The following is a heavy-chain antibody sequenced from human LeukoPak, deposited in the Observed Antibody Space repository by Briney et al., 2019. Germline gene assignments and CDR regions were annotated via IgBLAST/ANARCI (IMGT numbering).Heavy chain of an antibody. CDR2: IYYSGST. CDR1: GGSISSGGYY. CDR3: ASNAAGGIVVVPTAFDY. D-gene: IGHD2-2*01. J-gene: IGHJ4*02. Sequence: SETLSLTCTVSGGSISSGGYYWSWIRQHPGKGLEWIGYIYYSGSTYYNPSLKSRVTISVDTSMNQFSLKLSSVTAADTAVYYCASNAAGGIVVVPTAFDYWGQGTLVTVSS. V-gene: IGHV4-31*03.